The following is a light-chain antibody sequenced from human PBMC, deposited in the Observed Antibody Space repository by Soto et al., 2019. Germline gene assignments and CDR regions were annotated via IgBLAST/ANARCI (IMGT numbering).Light chain of an antibody. V-gene: IGKV3-11*01. J-gene: IGKJ5*01. CDR2: SAS. CDR3: QQRSNWPIN. CDR1: QSVSSD. Sequence: EIVMTQSPATLSVSPGERATLSCRASQSVSSDLAWYHQKPGQAPRLLIYSASTRATGIPARFRGSGSGTDFTLTISSLEPEDFAVYYCQQRSNWPINCGQGTRREIK.